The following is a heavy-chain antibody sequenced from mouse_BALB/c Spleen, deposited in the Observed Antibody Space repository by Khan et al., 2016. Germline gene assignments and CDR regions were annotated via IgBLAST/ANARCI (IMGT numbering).Heavy chain of an antibody. D-gene: IGHD2-2*01. CDR3: AGVTTVDYFDY. CDR1: GYSITSGYS. J-gene: IGHJ2*01. V-gene: IGHV3-1*02. Sequence: EVQLQESGPDLEKPSQSLSLTCTVTGYSITSGYSWPWFRQFPGNKLEWMASIHYSGSIYYNPSLTSRISLTRDTSKHLFILKLNSVTTEDTATYDSAGVTTVDYFDYWSQGTTLTVSS. CDR2: IHYSGSI.